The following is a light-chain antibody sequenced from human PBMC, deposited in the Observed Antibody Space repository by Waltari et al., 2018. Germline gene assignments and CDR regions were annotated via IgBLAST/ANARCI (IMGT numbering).Light chain of an antibody. CDR1: SRDVGDYNY. CDR2: DVS. Sequence: PGQSITVSCTGTSRDVGDYNYVSWYQRHPGKAPKLIIFDVSNRPSGVSNRFSGSKSGDTASLTISGLQAEDEADYYCSSYTSSSTYVVFGGGTKLTVL. V-gene: IGLV2-14*03. J-gene: IGLJ2*01. CDR3: SSYTSSSTYVV.